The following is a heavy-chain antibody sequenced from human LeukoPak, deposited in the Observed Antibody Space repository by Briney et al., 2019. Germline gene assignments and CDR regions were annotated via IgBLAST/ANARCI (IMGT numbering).Heavy chain of an antibody. CDR3: ASLEGGPSDGR. CDR2: IYSGGTT. Sequence: PGGSLRLSCEVSGFPVRSRYMTWARQPPGKGLECVAVIYSGGTTYHIDTVKGRFTISRDISKSTMYLEMNNLRVEDMAIYYCASLEGGPSDGRWGQGTLVTVSS. J-gene: IGHJ4*02. V-gene: IGHV3-53*01. CDR1: GFPVRSRY. D-gene: IGHD3-3*01.